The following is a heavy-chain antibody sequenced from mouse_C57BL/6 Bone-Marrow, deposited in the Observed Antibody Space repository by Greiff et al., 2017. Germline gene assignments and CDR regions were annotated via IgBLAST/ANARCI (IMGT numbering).Heavy chain of an antibody. CDR1: GYAFSSSW. D-gene: IGHD1-1*01. CDR2: IYPGDGDT. CDR3: ARGVLLTRTGFDY. V-gene: IGHV1-82*01. J-gene: IGHJ2*01. Sequence: LQESGPELVKPGASVKISCKASGYAFSSSWMNWVKQRPGKGLEWIGRIYPGDGDTNYNGKFKGKATLTADKSSSTAYMQLSSLTSEDSAVYFCARGVLLTRTGFDYWGQGTTLTVSS.